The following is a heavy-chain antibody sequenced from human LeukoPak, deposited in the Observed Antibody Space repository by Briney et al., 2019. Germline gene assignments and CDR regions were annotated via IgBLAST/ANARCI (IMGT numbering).Heavy chain of an antibody. CDR3: ARHGVVTWFDP. Sequence: SETLSLTCAVYGGSFSDYSWSWLRQAPEKGLEWIGEINHSGSTNYNPSLKSRVIMSVDTSKNQFSVKLRSVTAADTAVYYCARHGVVTWFDPWGQGTLVTVSS. V-gene: IGHV4-34*01. CDR1: GGSFSDYS. CDR2: INHSGST. J-gene: IGHJ5*02. D-gene: IGHD3-16*01.